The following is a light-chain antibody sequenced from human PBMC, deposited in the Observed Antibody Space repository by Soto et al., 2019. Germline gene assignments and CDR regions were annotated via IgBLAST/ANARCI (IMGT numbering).Light chain of an antibody. CDR3: QHYNSYSEA. CDR2: KAS. V-gene: IGKV1-5*03. J-gene: IGKJ1*01. Sequence: DIQMTQSPSPLSASLGDRVTITCRASQTISSWLAWYQQKPGKAPKLLIYKASTLKSGVPSRFSGSGSGTEFPLTISSLQPDDFATYYCQHYNSYSEAFGQGTKVDI. CDR1: QTISSW.